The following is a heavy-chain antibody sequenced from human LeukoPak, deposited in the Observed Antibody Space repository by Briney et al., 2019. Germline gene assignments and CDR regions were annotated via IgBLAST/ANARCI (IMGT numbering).Heavy chain of an antibody. CDR1: GYSISSGYY. V-gene: IGHV4-38-2*02. D-gene: IGHD2-15*01. CDR2: IYHSGST. CDR3: ARLGYCSGGSCYRGAFDI. J-gene: IGHJ3*02. Sequence: SETLSLTCTVSGYSISSGYYWGWIRQPPGKGLEWIGSIYHSGSTYYNPSLKSRVTISVDTSKNQFSLKLSSVTAADTAVYYCARLGYCSGGSCYRGAFDIWGQGTMVTVPS.